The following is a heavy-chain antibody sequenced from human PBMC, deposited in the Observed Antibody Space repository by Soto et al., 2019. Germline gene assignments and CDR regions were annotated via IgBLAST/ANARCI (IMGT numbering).Heavy chain of an antibody. D-gene: IGHD3-10*01. J-gene: IGHJ4*02. CDR2: IWYDGSNK. V-gene: IGHV3-33*01. CDR3: ARDGMVRGVFDY. Sequence: QVQLVESGGGVVQPGRSLRLSCAASGFTFSSYGMHWVRQAPGKGLEWVAVIWYDGSNKYYADSVKGRFTISRDNSKNTLYLQMNSLRAEGTAVYYCARDGMVRGVFDYWGQGTLVTVSS. CDR1: GFTFSSYG.